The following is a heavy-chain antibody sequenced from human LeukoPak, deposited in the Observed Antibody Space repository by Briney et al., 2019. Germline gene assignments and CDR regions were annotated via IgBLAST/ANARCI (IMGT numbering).Heavy chain of an antibody. Sequence: SQTLSLTCTVSGGSISSGSYYWSWIRQPAGKGLEWIGRIYTSGSTNYNPSLKSRVTISVDTSKNQFSLKLSSVTAADTAVYYCARTGPYSSGPADYWGQGTLVTVSS. CDR3: ARTGPYSSGPADY. CDR1: GGSISSGSYY. V-gene: IGHV4-61*02. CDR2: IYTSGST. D-gene: IGHD6-19*01. J-gene: IGHJ4*02.